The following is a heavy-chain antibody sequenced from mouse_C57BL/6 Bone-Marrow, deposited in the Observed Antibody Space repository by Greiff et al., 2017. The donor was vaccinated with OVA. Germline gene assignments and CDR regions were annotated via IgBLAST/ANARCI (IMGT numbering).Heavy chain of an antibody. Sequence: QVQLKESGAELARPGASVKLSCKASGYTFTSYGISWVKQRTGQGLEWIGEIYPRCGNTYYNEKFTGKATLTADKSSRTAYMELSSLTSEDSAVYLCARVYCGSYFDYWGKGTTLTVSS. J-gene: IGHJ2*01. CDR2: IYPRCGNT. D-gene: IGHD1-1*01. V-gene: IGHV1-81*01. CDR1: GYTFTSYG. CDR3: ARVYCGSYFDY.